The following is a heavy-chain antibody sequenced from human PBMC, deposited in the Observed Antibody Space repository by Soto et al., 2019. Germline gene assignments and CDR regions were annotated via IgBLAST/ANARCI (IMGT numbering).Heavy chain of an antibody. CDR1: GFTFSNAF. CDR2: IKSKSDGATT. D-gene: IGHD3-3*01. Sequence: GGSLRRSGAASGFTFSNAFMTWVLQAPGKGLEWVGRIKSKSDGATTDYAAPVRGRFIISRDDSKNTLYLQMNSLKTEDTAVYYCTTGLTIFGVVIDPWGQGTLVTVSS. V-gene: IGHV3-15*01. J-gene: IGHJ5*02. CDR3: TTGLTIFGVVIDP.